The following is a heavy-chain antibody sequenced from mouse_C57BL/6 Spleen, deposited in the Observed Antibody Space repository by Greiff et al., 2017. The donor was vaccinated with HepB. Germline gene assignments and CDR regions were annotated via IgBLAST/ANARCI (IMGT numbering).Heavy chain of an antibody. J-gene: IGHJ3*01. D-gene: IGHD4-1*01. Sequence: EVKLMESGEGLVKPGGSLKLSCAASGFTFSSYAMSWVRQTPEKRLEWVAYISSGGDYIYYADTVKGRFTISRDNARNTLYLQMSSLKSEDTAMYYCTRDGTGPFAYWGQGTLVTVSA. CDR3: TRDGTGPFAY. CDR1: GFTFSSYA. V-gene: IGHV5-9-1*02. CDR2: ISSGGDYI.